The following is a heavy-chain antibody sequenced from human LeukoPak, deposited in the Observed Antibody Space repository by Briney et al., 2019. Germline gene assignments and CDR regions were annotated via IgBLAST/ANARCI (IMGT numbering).Heavy chain of an antibody. D-gene: IGHD3-10*01. V-gene: IGHV3-23*01. CDR1: GFTFSSYA. J-gene: IGHJ6*02. CDR2: ISGSGGST. CDR3: ARDYYGSGSRGYYYGMDV. Sequence: GGSLRLSCAASGFTFSSYAMSWVRQAPWKGLEWVSAISGSGGSTYYADSVKGRFTISRDNSKNTLYLQMNSLRAEDTAVYYCARDYYGSGSRGYYYGMDVWGQGTAVTVSS.